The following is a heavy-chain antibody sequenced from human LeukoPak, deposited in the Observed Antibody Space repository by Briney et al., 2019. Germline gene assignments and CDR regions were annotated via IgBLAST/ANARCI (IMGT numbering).Heavy chain of an antibody. Sequence: SETLSLTCAVYVGSFSGYYWSWIRQPPGKGLEWIGEINHSGSTNYNPSLKSRVTISVDTSKNQFSLKLSSVTAADTAVYYCASDHYRNSSGWPAGFDPWGQGTLVAVSS. D-gene: IGHD6-19*01. CDR2: INHSGST. V-gene: IGHV4-34*01. J-gene: IGHJ5*02. CDR1: VGSFSGYY. CDR3: ASDHYRNSSGWPAGFDP.